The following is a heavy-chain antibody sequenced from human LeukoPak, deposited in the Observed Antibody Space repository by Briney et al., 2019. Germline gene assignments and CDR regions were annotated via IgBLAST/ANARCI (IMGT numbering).Heavy chain of an antibody. CDR3: ARGVWFGELFRFDY. J-gene: IGHJ4*02. CDR2: NAHGWRP. V-gene: IGHV4-38-2*02. CDR1: NYSISSAYY. Sequence: PSETLSLPCTVSNYSISSAYYWGWIRQPPGKGLEWIGSNAHGWRPYYNPFLKSRVTISVDTSKNQFSLKLSSVTAADTAVYYCARGVWFGELFRFDYWGQGTLVTVSS. D-gene: IGHD3-10*01.